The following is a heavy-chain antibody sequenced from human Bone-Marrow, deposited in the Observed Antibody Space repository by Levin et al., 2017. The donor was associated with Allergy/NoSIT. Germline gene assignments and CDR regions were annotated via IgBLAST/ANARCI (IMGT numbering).Heavy chain of an antibody. D-gene: IGHD4-23*01. V-gene: IGHV3-23*01. CDR3: AKEMTTVVPVFDY. CDR1: GFTFSNYA. Sequence: GESLKISCAASGFTFSNYAMSWVRQAPGKGLEWVSAITNSGRTYYADSVKGRFTVSRDNSKNTLYLPMNSLRADDTAVYYCAKEMTTVVPVFDYWCQGTLVTVAS. J-gene: IGHJ4*02. CDR2: ITNSGRT.